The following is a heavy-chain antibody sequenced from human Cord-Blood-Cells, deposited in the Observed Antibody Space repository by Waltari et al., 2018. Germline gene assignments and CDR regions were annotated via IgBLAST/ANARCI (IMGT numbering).Heavy chain of an antibody. Sequence: EVQLVETGGGLIQPGGSLRLSCAASGFTVSSNYMSWVRQAPGKGLEWVSVIYSGGRTYYADYGKGRVTISRDKAKNTLYLQMNSLRAEDTAVYYCPRASEKYCAGGVCYDYWGQGTLVTVSS. D-gene: IGHD2-8*02. CDR3: PRASEKYCAGGVCYDY. CDR1: GFTVSSNY. CDR2: IYSGGRT. J-gene: IGHJ4*02. V-gene: IGHV3-53*02.